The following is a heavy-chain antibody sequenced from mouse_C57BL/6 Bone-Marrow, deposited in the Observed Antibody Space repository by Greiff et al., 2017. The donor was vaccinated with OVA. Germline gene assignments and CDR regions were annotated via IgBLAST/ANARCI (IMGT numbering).Heavy chain of an antibody. J-gene: IGHJ2*01. CDR1: GFTFSDYY. CDR3: ARLGRVYFDY. V-gene: IGHV5-12*01. D-gene: IGHD4-1*01. CDR2: ISNGGGST. Sequence: EVQVVESGGGLVQPGGSLKLSCAASGFTFSDYYMYWVRQTPEKRLEWVAYISNGGGSTYYPDTVKGRFTISRDNAKNTLYLQMSRLKSEDTAMYYCARLGRVYFDYWGQGTTLTVSS.